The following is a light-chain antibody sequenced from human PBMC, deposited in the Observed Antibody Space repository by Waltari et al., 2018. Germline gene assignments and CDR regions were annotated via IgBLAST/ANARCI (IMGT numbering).Light chain of an antibody. CDR1: QSVRRT. J-gene: IGKJ1*01. V-gene: IGKV3-20*01. Sequence: EIVLTQSPGTLSLSPGERVTLSCRASQSVRRTLAWYQQKPGQAPRLLIYDESSRATGTPDRFSGSGSGTDVSFTISRLEPEDSAVYYCQKYVSLPATFGQGTKVEIK. CDR2: DES. CDR3: QKYVSLPAT.